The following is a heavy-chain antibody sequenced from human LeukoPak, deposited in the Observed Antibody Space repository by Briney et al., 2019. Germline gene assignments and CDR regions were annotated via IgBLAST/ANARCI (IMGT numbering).Heavy chain of an antibody. Sequence: GASVKVSCKASGYTFTSYGISWMRQAPGQGLEWMGIINPCGGTSYAQKLQGRITMTRDTSTSTLYVELSSLTSEDTAVYYCAREGVAGTGLDFWGQGTLVTVSS. CDR3: AREGVAGTGLDF. CDR1: GYTFTSYG. J-gene: IGHJ4*02. D-gene: IGHD6-13*01. CDR2: INPCGGT. V-gene: IGHV1-46*01.